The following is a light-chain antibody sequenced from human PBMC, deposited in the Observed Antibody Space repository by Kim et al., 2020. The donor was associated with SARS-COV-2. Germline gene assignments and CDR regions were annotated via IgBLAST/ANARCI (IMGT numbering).Light chain of an antibody. V-gene: IGKV3-20*01. CDR3: KQYSSSPAT. Sequence: EIVLTQSPGTLSLSPGERATLSCRASQSVSSNYLAWYQQKPGQAPRLLIDGASSRATGIPDRFSGSGSGTDFTLTITRLEPEDFAVYYCKQYSSSPATFGQGTKVDIK. CDR1: QSVSSNY. J-gene: IGKJ1*01. CDR2: GAS.